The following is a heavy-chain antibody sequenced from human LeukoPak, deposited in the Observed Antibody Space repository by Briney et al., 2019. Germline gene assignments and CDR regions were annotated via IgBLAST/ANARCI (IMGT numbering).Heavy chain of an antibody. V-gene: IGHV4-59*01. D-gene: IGHD6-13*01. J-gene: IGHJ4*02. CDR1: VGSLSSYY. Sequence: SETLSLTCTVSVGSLSSYYWSWIRQPPGKGLEWIGYIYYSGSAKYNPSLKSRVTISVDTSKNQFSLKLSSVTAGDTAVYYCARAPGIAAAGTHFDFWGQGTLVTVSS. CDR3: ARAPGIAAAGTHFDF. CDR2: IYYSGSA.